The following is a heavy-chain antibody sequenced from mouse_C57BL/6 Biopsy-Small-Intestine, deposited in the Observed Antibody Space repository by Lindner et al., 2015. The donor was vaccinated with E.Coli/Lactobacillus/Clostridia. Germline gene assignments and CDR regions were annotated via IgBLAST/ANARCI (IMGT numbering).Heavy chain of an antibody. Sequence: EVQLQESGPELVKPGASVKISCKASGCSFTDYNMNWVKQSNGKSLEWIGVINPNYGTTSYNQRFKGKATLTVDQSSSTAYMQLNSLTPEDSAVYYCASGRYDYGWFAYWGQGTLVTVSA. J-gene: IGHJ3*01. CDR1: GCSFTDYN. D-gene: IGHD2-4*01. CDR3: ASGRYDYGWFAY. V-gene: IGHV1-39*01. CDR2: INPNYGTT.